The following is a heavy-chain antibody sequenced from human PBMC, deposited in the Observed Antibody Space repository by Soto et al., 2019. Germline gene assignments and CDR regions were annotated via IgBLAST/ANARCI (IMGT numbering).Heavy chain of an antibody. CDR1: GYTFTSYA. CDR2: INAGNGNT. CDR3: AREGYYASPHGFDI. D-gene: IGHD3-10*01. Sequence: QVQLVQSGAEVKKPGASVKVSCKASGYTFTSYAMHWVRQAPGQRLEWMGWINAGNGNTKYSQKFQGRVTITRDTSASTASVELGSLRSEVRAVYYWAREGYYASPHGFDIWGQGTMVTVSS. V-gene: IGHV1-3*01. J-gene: IGHJ3*02.